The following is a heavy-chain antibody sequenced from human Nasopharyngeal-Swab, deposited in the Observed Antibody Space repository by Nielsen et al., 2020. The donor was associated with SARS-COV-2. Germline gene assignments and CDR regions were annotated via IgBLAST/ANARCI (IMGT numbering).Heavy chain of an antibody. D-gene: IGHD6-19*01. CDR2: INHSGST. V-gene: IGHV4-34*01. J-gene: IGHJ4*02. Sequence: SETLSLTCAVYGGSFSGYYWSWIRQPPGKGLEWIGEINHSGSTNYNPSLKSRVTISVDTSKNQFSLKLSSVTAADTAMYYCARVGGWYVPDYWGQGTLVTVSS. CDR1: GGSFSGYY. CDR3: ARVGGWYVPDY.